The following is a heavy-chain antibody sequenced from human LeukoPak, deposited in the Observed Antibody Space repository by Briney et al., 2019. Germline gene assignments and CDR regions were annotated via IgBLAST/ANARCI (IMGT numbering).Heavy chain of an antibody. D-gene: IGHD3-16*02. CDR1: GYTFTGCY. CDR3: ARDSDGQSWDY. Sequence: ASVKVSCKASGYTFTGCYMHWVRQAPGQGLEWMGWINPNSGGTNYAQKFQGWVTMTRDTSISTAYMELSRLRSDDTAVYYCARDSDGQSWDYWGQGTLVTVSS. CDR2: INPNSGGT. J-gene: IGHJ4*02. V-gene: IGHV1-2*04.